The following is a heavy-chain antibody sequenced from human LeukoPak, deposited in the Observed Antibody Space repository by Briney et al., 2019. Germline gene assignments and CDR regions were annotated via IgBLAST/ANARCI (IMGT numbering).Heavy chain of an antibody. CDR1: GGSITSGNYY. D-gene: IGHD3-22*01. CDR2: IFFTGST. J-gene: IGHJ3*02. Sequence: SETLSLTCTVSGGSITSGNYYWGWIRQPPGKGLEWIGDIFFTGSTYYSPSLKSRVTISAGTSTTQFSLKLTSVTAADTAVYYCARQIASSGYLTWAFDIWGQGTVVTVSS. CDR3: ARQIASSGYLTWAFDI. V-gene: IGHV4-39*01.